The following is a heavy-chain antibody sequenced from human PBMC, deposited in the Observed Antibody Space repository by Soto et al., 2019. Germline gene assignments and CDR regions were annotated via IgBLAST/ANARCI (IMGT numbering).Heavy chain of an antibody. CDR2: IYYSGST. D-gene: IGHD3-10*02. V-gene: IGHV4-59*08. Sequence: KGLEWIGYIYYSGSTNYNPSLKSRVTISVDTSKNQFSLKLSSVTAADTAVYYCASFFFQAEDGIRDVRSVSAFLLNRSSDL. J-gene: IGHJ2*01. CDR3: ASFFFQAEDGIRDVRSVSAFLLNRSSDL.